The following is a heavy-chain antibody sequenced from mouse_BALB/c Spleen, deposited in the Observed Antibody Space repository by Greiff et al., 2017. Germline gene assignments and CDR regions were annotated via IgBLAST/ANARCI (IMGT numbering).Heavy chain of an antibody. D-gene: IGHD2-3*01. CDR2: INSNGGST. Sequence: EVQLVESGGGLVQPGGSLKLSCAASGFTFSSYGMSWVRQTPDKRLELVATINSNGGSTYYPDSVKGRFTISRDNAKNTLYLQMSSLKSEDTAMYYCAREIYDGYYTLYYYAMDYWGQGTSVTVSS. CDR3: AREIYDGYYTLYYYAMDY. J-gene: IGHJ4*01. CDR1: GFTFSSYG. V-gene: IGHV5-6-3*01.